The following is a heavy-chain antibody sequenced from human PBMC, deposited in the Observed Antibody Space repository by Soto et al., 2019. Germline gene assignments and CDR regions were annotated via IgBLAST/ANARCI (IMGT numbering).Heavy chain of an antibody. J-gene: IGHJ4*02. CDR1: GGSISSGGYS. CDR3: ARRSEAYDYSNYYTRSYYFDY. CDR2: IYHSGST. Sequence: LSLTCAVSGGSISSGGYSWSWIRQPPGKGLEWIGYIYHSGSTYYNPSLKSRVTISVDRSKNQFSLKLSSVTAADTAVYYCARRSEAYDYSNYYTRSYYFDYWGQGTLVTVSS. V-gene: IGHV4-30-2*01. D-gene: IGHD4-4*01.